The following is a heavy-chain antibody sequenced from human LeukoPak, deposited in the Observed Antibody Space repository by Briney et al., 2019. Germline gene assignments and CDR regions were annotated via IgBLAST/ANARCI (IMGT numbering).Heavy chain of an antibody. CDR1: GFTFSSYA. CDR2: ISYDGSNK. J-gene: IGHJ4*02. CDR3: ARVKGVVPAAARRYFDY. V-gene: IGHV3-30-3*01. D-gene: IGHD2-2*01. Sequence: GGSLRLSCAASGFTFSSYAMHWVRQAPGKGLEWVAVISYDGSNKYYADSVKGRFTISRDNSKNTLYLQMNSLRAEDTAVYYCARVKGVVPAAARRYFDYWGQGTLVTVSS.